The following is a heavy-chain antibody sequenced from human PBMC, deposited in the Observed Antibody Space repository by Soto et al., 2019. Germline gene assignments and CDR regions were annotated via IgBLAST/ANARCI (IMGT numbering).Heavy chain of an antibody. CDR2: INHSGST. Sequence: SETLSLTCAVYGGSFSGYYWSWIRQPPGKGLEWIGEINHSGSTNYNPSLKSRVTISVDTSKNQFSLKLSSVTAADTAVYYCARAVQPGIAAAANWFDPWGQGTLVT. J-gene: IGHJ5*02. CDR3: ARAVQPGIAAAANWFDP. V-gene: IGHV4-34*01. D-gene: IGHD6-13*01. CDR1: GGSFSGYY.